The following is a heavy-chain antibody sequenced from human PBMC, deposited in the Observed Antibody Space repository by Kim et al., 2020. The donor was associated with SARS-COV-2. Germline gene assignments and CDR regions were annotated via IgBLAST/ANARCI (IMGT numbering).Heavy chain of an antibody. CDR3: AHRLVWGKYSSSHPRGMDV. Sequence: SGPTLVNPTQTLTLTCTFSGFSLSTSGVGVGWIRQPPGKALEWLALIYWDDDKRYSPSLKSRLTITKDTSKNQVVLTMTNMDPVDTATYYCAHRLVWGKYSSSHPRGMDVWGQGTTVTVSS. CDR1: GFSLSTSGVG. J-gene: IGHJ6*02. D-gene: IGHD6-13*01. CDR2: IYWDDDK. V-gene: IGHV2-5*02.